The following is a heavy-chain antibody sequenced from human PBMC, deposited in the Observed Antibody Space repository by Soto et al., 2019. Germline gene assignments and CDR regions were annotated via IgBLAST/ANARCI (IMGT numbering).Heavy chain of an antibody. CDR2: INAGNGNT. J-gene: IGHJ6*01. CDR3: ARDGGRHCSGGSCYGYGMDV. D-gene: IGHD2-15*01. V-gene: IGHV1-3*01. Sequence: ASVKVSCKASGYTSTSYATHWVRQAPGQRLEWMGWINAGNGNTKYSQKFQGRVTITRDTSASTAYMELSSLRSEDTAVYYCARDGGRHCSGGSCYGYGMDVWGQGTTVSVSS. CDR1: GYTSTSYA.